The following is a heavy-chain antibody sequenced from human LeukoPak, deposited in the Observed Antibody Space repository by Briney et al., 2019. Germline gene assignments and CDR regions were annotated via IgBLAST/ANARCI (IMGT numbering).Heavy chain of an antibody. CDR2: IYPGDSDT. V-gene: IGHV5-51*01. D-gene: IGHD6-6*01. CDR3: ARQYSRSSPFDY. J-gene: IGHJ4*02. Sequence: GESLKISCKGSGYSFNNYWIGWVRQMPGKGLEWMGIIYPGDSDTRYSPYFQGQVTISADKSINTAYLQWSSLKASDTAMYYCARQYSRSSPFDYWGQGTLVTVPS. CDR1: GYSFNNYW.